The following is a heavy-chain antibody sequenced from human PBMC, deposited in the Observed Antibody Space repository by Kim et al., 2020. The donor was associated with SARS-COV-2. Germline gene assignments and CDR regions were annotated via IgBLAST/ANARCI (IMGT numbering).Heavy chain of an antibody. CDR2: INHSGST. J-gene: IGHJ3*02. CDR3: ARTARVLWLKTGAFDI. V-gene: IGHV4-34*01. D-gene: IGHD3-10*01. Sequence: SETLSLTCAVYGGSFSGYYWSWIRQPPGKGLEWIGKINHSGSTNYNPSLKSRVTISVDTSKNQFSLKLSSVTAADTAVYYCARTARVLWLKTGAFDIWGQGTMVTVSS. CDR1: GGSFSGYY.